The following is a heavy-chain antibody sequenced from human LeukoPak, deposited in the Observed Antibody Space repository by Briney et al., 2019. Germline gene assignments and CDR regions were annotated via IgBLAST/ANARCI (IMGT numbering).Heavy chain of an antibody. V-gene: IGHV4-39*07. Sequence: NPSETLSLTCTVSGGSISSSSYYWGWIRQPPGKGLEWIGSIYYSGSTYYNPSLKSRVTISVDTSKNQFSLKLRSVTAADTAVYYCARRADVRGATGTKIDYWGRGTLVTVSS. CDR2: IYYSGST. CDR3: ARRADVRGATGTKIDY. J-gene: IGHJ4*02. CDR1: GGSISSSSYY. D-gene: IGHD1-1*01.